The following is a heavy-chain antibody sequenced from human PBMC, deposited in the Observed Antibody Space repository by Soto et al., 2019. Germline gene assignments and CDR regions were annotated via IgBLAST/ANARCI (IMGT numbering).Heavy chain of an antibody. V-gene: IGHV4-59*01. J-gene: IGHJ5*02. CDR2: IYYSGST. CDR1: GGSISSYY. Sequence: SETLSLTCTVSGGSISSYYWSWIRQPPGKGLEWIGYIYYSGSTNYNPSLKSRVTISVDTSKNQFSLKLSSVTAADTAVYYCARGLPPSLMATISWLDPWGQGTLVTVSS. D-gene: IGHD5-12*01. CDR3: ARGLPPSLMATISWLDP.